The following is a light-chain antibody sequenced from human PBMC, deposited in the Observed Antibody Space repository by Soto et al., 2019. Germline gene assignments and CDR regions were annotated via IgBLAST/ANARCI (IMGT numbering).Light chain of an antibody. CDR2: SNN. Sequence: QSVLTQPPSASGTPGQRVTMSCSGGNSNIGSHTVNWYQQLPGTAPKLLIYSNNQRPSGVPDRFSGSKSGTSASLAISGLQSEDEADYYCAAWDDSLNGPVFGGGTKLTVL. CDR1: NSNIGSHT. CDR3: AAWDDSLNGPV. V-gene: IGLV1-44*01. J-gene: IGLJ2*01.